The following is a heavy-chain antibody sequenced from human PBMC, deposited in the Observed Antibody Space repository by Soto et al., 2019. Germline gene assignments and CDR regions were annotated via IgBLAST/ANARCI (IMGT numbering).Heavy chain of an antibody. CDR1: GDSVSSNSAA. J-gene: IGHJ4*02. CDR2: TYYRSKWYN. V-gene: IGHV6-1*01. CDR3: ARDRVMLTFGGASEEWGIDS. D-gene: IGHD3-16*01. Sequence: TLSLTCVISGDSVSSNSAAWNWIRQSPSRGLEWLGRTYYRSKWYNDYAVSVKSRITINPDTSKNQFSLQLNSVTAADTAVYYCARDRVMLTFGGASEEWGIDSWGPGTLVTVSS.